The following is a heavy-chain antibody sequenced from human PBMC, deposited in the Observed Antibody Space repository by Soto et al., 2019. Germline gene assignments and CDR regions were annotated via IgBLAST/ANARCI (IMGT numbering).Heavy chain of an antibody. D-gene: IGHD3-10*01. V-gene: IGHV1-3*01. CDR3: ARDGILWFGEFSYFDY. J-gene: IGHJ4*02. CDR2: INAGNGNT. Sequence: VSVKVSCKASGYTFTSYAMHWVRQAPGQRLEWMGWINAGNGNTKYSQKFQGRVTITRDTSASTAYMELSSLRSEDTAVYYCARDGILWFGEFSYFDYWGQGTLVTVSS. CDR1: GYTFTSYA.